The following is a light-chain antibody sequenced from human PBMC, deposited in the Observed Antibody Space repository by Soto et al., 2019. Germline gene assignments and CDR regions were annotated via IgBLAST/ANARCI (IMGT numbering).Light chain of an antibody. CDR1: QTFSSSY. V-gene: IGKV3D-20*02. CDR2: GAS. CDR3: QQGTDWPPGT. Sequence: EIVLTQSPGTLSLSPGERATLSCRASQTFSSSYLAWYQQKPGQAPRLLIYGASNRATGIPDRFSGSGSGTDFTLTISSLEPEDFALYYCQQGTDWPPGTFGQGTKVDIK. J-gene: IGKJ1*01.